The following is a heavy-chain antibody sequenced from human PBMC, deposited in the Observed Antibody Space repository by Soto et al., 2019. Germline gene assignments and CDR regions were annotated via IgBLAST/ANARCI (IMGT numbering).Heavy chain of an antibody. D-gene: IGHD7-27*01. Sequence: GGSPRLSCAASGFTFSSYSMNWVRQAPGKGLEWVSYISSSSSTIYYADSVKGRFTISRDNAKNSLYLQMNSLRAEDTAVYYCASLLTADPDAFDIWGQGTMVTVSS. CDR3: ASLLTADPDAFDI. CDR2: ISSSSSTI. CDR1: GFTFSSYS. J-gene: IGHJ3*02. V-gene: IGHV3-48*04.